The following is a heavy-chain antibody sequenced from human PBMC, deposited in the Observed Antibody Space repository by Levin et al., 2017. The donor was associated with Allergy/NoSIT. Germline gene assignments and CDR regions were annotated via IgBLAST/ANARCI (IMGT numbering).Heavy chain of an antibody. Sequence: GGSLRLSCSASGFTFNIYTMNWVRQAPGKGLEWISFISTNSAYIFYADSVRGRFTISRDNAKGSLYLQMNSLRADDTAIYYCARGTEVWGQGTPVTVSS. CDR2: ISTNSAYI. J-gene: IGHJ4*02. CDR1: GFTFNIYT. CDR3: ARGTEV. V-gene: IGHV3-21*01.